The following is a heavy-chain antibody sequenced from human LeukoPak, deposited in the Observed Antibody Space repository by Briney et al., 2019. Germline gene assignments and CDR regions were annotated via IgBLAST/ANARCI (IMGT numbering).Heavy chain of an antibody. Sequence: SETLSLTCTVSGGSISSSSYYWGWIRQPPGKGLEWIGSTYYSGSTYYNPSLKSRVTISVDTSKNQFSQKPSSVTAADTAVYYCARGSTVTPYNWFDPWGQGTLVTVSS. CDR1: GGSISSSSYY. CDR3: ARGSTVTPYNWFDP. D-gene: IGHD4-17*01. V-gene: IGHV4-39*01. CDR2: TYYSGST. J-gene: IGHJ5*02.